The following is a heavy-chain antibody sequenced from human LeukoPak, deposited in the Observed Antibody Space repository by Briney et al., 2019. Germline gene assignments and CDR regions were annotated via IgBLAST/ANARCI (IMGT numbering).Heavy chain of an antibody. CDR2: IGTITGTT. Sequence: GGTLRLSCAASGFTFGSYEMNWVRQAPGKGLEWISYIGTITGTTYYADSVKGRFTVSRDDAKSSLYLQMSSLRADDTAVYYCAKDRATLVVPAASPTNWFDPWGQGTLVTVSS. J-gene: IGHJ5*02. CDR1: GFTFGSYE. D-gene: IGHD2-2*01. CDR3: AKDRATLVVPAASPTNWFDP. V-gene: IGHV3-48*03.